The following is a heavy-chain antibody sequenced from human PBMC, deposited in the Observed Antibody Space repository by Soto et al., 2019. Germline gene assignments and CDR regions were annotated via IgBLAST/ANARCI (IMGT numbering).Heavy chain of an antibody. CDR1: EIIFSEHY. D-gene: IGHD6-19*01. Sequence: EEQLVESGGGLVQPGGSLRLSCRASEIIFSEHYMDWVRQAPGKGLEWVGRIRNKRNSYTIEYAASVKGRFTISRDDSKDSLYLQMNSLKPEDTAVYYCARVGMDGCIDLWGQGTLVTVSS. CDR3: ARVGMDGCIDL. CDR2: IRNKRNSYTI. J-gene: IGHJ5*02. V-gene: IGHV3-72*01.